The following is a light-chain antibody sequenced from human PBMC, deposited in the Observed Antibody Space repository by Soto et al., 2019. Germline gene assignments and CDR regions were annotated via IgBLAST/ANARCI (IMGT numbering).Light chain of an antibody. V-gene: IGKV3-15*01. CDR1: QSVSSN. J-gene: IGKJ1*01. CDR3: QQYNNWPPWT. Sequence: EIVMTQSPATLSVSPGERATLSCRASQSVSSNLAWYQQKPDQAPRLLIYGASTRATGIPARFSGSGSGTEFTLTISSLQSEDFPVYYCQQYNNWPPWTFGQGTKVEIK. CDR2: GAS.